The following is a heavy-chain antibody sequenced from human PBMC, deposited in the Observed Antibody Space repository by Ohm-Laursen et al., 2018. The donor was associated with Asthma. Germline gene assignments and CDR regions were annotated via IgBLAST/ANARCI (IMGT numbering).Heavy chain of an antibody. V-gene: IGHV4-39*01. CDR2: IDYSGST. CDR1: GGSISSSSYY. Sequence: SETLSLTCTVSGGSISSSSYYWGWIRQPPGKGLEWIGSIDYSGSTYYNPSLKSRVTISVDTSKNQFSLKLSSVTAADTAVYYCASLPKTTVTTFDYWGQGTLVTVSS. J-gene: IGHJ4*02. D-gene: IGHD4-17*01. CDR3: ASLPKTTVTTFDY.